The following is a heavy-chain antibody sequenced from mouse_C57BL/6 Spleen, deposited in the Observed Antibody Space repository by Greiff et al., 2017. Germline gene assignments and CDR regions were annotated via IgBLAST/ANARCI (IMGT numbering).Heavy chain of an antibody. J-gene: IGHJ1*03. CDR3: ARGDYDSSNWYFDV. D-gene: IGHD1-1*01. CDR1: GYTFTNYW. V-gene: IGHV1-63*01. Sequence: QVQLKESGAELVRPGTSVKMSCKASGYTFTNYWLGWAKQRPGHGLEWIGDIYPGGGYTNYTEKFKGKATLTADTSSSTAYMQFSSLTSEDSAIYYCARGDYDSSNWYFDVWGTGTTVTVSS. CDR2: IYPGGGYT.